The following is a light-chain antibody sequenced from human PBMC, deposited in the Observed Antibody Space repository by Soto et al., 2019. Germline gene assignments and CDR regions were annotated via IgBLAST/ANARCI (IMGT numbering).Light chain of an antibody. Sequence: LEFPQWTGSLSLSPGDRATLSCRASQRISNNLAWYQQKPGQAPRLLIYGASTRATGVPARFSGSGSETDFTLTISSLQSEDFAVYYCQQHNNCPRTFGQGTKVDIK. CDR3: QQHNNCPRT. J-gene: IGKJ1*01. CDR1: QRISNN. V-gene: IGKV3D-15*01. CDR2: GAS.